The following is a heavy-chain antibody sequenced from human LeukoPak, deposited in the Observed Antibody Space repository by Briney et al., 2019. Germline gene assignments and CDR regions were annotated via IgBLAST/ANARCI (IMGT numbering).Heavy chain of an antibody. J-gene: IGHJ5*02. V-gene: IGHV4-61*02. CDR2: FYNSGRT. Sequence: SQTLSLTCTVSGGSISSGSYYWNWIRQPAGKGLEWIGRFYNSGRTNFNPSLKSRVTISADTSKNQFSLKVRSVTAADTAVYYWGRGDWKSDGFDPGGRGPLVTVPS. CDR1: GGSISSGSYY. D-gene: IGHD3-16*01. CDR3: GRGDWKSDGFDP.